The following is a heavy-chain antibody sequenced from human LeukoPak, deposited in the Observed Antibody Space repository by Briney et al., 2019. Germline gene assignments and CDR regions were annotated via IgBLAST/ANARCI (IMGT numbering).Heavy chain of an antibody. D-gene: IGHD6-19*01. Sequence: PSETLSLTCTVSGGSISGFYWRWIRQPPGKGLECIGYIYYSGGTDYNPSLKSRVTISVDTSKNQLSLKLSSVTAADTAVYYCARAGRSGWIGPVDYWGQGTLVTVSS. V-gene: IGHV4-59*01. CDR1: GGSISGFY. CDR2: IYYSGGT. CDR3: ARAGRSGWIGPVDY. J-gene: IGHJ4*02.